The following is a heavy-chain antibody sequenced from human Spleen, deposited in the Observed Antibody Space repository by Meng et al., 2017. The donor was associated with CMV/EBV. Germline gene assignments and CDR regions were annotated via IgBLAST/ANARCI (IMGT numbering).Heavy chain of an antibody. CDR3: ARDASPVVPVAMVRYYYYPMDV. D-gene: IGHD2-2*01. CDR1: GFTITSYW. V-gene: IGHV3-48*04. CDR2: ISESGPTI. Sequence: GESLKISCAASGFTITSYWMSWVRQAPGRGLEWVSYISESGPTIYYADSVKGRFTISRDNVKNSLYLQMNSLRAEDTAVYYCARDASPVVPVAMVRYYYYPMDVWGQGTTVTVSS. J-gene: IGHJ6*02.